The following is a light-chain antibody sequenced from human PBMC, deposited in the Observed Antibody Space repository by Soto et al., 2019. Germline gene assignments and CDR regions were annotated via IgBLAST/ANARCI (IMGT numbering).Light chain of an antibody. CDR3: SAYTSSSTLD. CDR1: SNDVGGYNY. Sequence: QSVLTQPASVSGSPGQSITISCTGTSNDVGGYNYVSWYQQHPGKAPKLMIYDVSNRPSGVSNRFSGSKSGNTASLTISGLQADDEADYSCSAYTSSSTLDVGTVSDVTVL. J-gene: IGLJ1*01. CDR2: DVS. V-gene: IGLV2-14*01.